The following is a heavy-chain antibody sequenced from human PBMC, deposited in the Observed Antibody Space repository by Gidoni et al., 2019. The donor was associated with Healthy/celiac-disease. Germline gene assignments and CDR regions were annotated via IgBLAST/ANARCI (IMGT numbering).Heavy chain of an antibody. Sequence: QLQLQESGPGLVKPSETLSLTCTVSGGSISSSSYYWGWIRQPPGKGLEWIGSIYYSGSTYYNPSLKSRVTISVDTSKNQFSLKLSSVTAADTAVYYCARVTGAYCGGDCHLYYFDYWGQGTLVTVSS. CDR3: ARVTGAYCGGDCHLYYFDY. J-gene: IGHJ4*02. CDR2: IYYSGST. D-gene: IGHD2-21*01. CDR1: GGSISSSSYY. V-gene: IGHV4-39*01.